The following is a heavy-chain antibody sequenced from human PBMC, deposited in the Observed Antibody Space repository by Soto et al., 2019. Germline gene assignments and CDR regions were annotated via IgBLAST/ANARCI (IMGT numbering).Heavy chain of an antibody. Sequence: ASVKVSCKASGYTFTSYYMHWVRQAPGQGLEWMGIINPSGGSTSYAQKFQGRVTMTRDTSTSTVYMELSSLRSEDTAVYYCARVKRHCSGGSCFTFDYWGQGTLVTVS. D-gene: IGHD2-15*01. J-gene: IGHJ4*02. CDR3: ARVKRHCSGGSCFTFDY. CDR2: INPSGGST. V-gene: IGHV1-46*01. CDR1: GYTFTSYY.